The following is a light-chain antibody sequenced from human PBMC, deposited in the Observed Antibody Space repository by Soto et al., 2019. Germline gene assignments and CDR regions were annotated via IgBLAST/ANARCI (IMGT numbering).Light chain of an antibody. V-gene: IGLV2-14*01. Sequence: QSALTQPPSVSGAPGQRVTISCTGSSSNIGAGYDVSWYQQHPGKAPKVMIYEVSNRPSGVSNRFSGSKSGNTASLTISGLQAEDEADYYCSSYTSSSTLYVFGTGTKVTVL. CDR3: SSYTSSSTLYV. CDR2: EVS. J-gene: IGLJ1*01. CDR1: SSNIGAGYD.